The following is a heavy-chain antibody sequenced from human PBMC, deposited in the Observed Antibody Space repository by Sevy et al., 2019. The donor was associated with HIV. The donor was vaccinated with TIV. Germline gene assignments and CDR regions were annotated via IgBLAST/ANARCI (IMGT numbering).Heavy chain of an antibody. CDR3: ARDLPPSATIVPHFDY. Sequence: GGSLRLSCAASGFAFSSYDMHWVRQAPGKGLEWVLYITSSGTTINYADSVKGRFTISRDNAKNSLYLQMNSLRVEDTAVYYCARDLPPSATIVPHFDYWAQGTLVTVSS. V-gene: IGHV3-48*03. CDR2: ITSSGTTI. D-gene: IGHD1-26*01. CDR1: GFAFSSYD. J-gene: IGHJ4*02.